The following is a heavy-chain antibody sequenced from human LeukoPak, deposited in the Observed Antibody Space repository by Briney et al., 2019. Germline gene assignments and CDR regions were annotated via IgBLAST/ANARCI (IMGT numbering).Heavy chain of an antibody. CDR2: IIPIFGTA. CDR3: ARGRDSSGYYYGY. J-gene: IGHJ4*02. V-gene: IGHV1-69*13. D-gene: IGHD3-22*01. Sequence: VASVKVSCKASGGTFSSYAISWVRQAPGQGLEWMGGIIPIFGTANYAQKFQGRVTITADESTSTAYMELRSLRSDDTAVYYCARGRDSSGYYYGYWGQGTLVTVSS. CDR1: GGTFSSYA.